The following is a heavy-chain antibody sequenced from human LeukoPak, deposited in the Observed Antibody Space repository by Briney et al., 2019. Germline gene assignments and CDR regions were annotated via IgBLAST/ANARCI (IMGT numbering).Heavy chain of an antibody. CDR3: AREEYYSDNSGYYPDF. D-gene: IGHD3-22*01. CDR1: GDSISSGSYY. Sequence: SQTLSLTCTVSGDSISSGSYYWSWIRQPAGKGLEWIGRIYTSRSTNYNPSLKSRVTISVDTSKNQFSLKLSSVTAADTAVYYCAREEYYSDNSGYYPDFWGQGTLVTVSS. J-gene: IGHJ4*02. V-gene: IGHV4-61*02. CDR2: IYTSRST.